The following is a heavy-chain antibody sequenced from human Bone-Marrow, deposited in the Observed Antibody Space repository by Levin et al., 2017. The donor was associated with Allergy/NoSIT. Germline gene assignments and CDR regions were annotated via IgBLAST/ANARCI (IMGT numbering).Heavy chain of an antibody. D-gene: IGHD1-14*01. V-gene: IGHV4-39*01. CDR2: IYYTGST. Sequence: SETLSLTCSVSGGSISSSSYYLAWFRQTPGKGLEWIGSIYYTGSTHYNPSLKSRASISVDRSKNQFSLRLSPVTAADTAVYYCARPESLVHYYALDVWGQGTTVAVSS. CDR3: ARPESLVHYYALDV. J-gene: IGHJ6*02. CDR1: GGSISSSSYY.